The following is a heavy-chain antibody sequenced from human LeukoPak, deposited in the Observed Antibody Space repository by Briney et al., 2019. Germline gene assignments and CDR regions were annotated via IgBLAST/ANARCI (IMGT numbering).Heavy chain of an antibody. CDR1: GFTVTSNY. CDR3: ASKLTSGY. J-gene: IGHJ4*02. Sequence: GGSLRLSCVVSGFTVTSNYMSWVRQAPGKGLEWVSVIYSGGTTNYADSVKGRFTVYRDNSKNTLYLQMNSLIAEDMAVYYCASKLTSGYWGQGTLVTVSS. V-gene: IGHV3-66*01. CDR2: IYSGGTT. D-gene: IGHD4-17*01.